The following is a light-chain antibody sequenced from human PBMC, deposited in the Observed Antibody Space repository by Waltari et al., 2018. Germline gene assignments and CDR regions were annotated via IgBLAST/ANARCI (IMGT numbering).Light chain of an antibody. CDR3: QQSFSSPWT. CDR2: GAS. J-gene: IGKJ1*01. Sequence: DIQMTQSPSSLSASIGDTITVTCRASQNIRTYLNWYQQKPAKAPKLLIFGASTLPRGVPSSFSGSASGKEFTLTVTNLQPDDFATYFCQQSFSSPWTFGQGTTV. V-gene: IGKV1-39*01. CDR1: QNIRTY.